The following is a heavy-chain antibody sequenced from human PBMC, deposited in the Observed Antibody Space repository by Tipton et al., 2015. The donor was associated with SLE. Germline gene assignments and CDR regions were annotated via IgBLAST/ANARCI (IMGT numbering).Heavy chain of an antibody. Sequence: QVQLVQSGPEVKKPGTSVKVSCKASGYRFKDYGITWVRQAPGHVLEWMGWISGDLGNTNYPQKFQGRVTMTIDPSTSTTYMELRSLTSDDTAVYYCARDESLLPCGYWGQGTLVTVSA. CDR3: ARDESLLPCGY. V-gene: IGHV1-18*04. D-gene: IGHD2-21*01. CDR1: GYRFKDYG. CDR2: ISGDLGNT. J-gene: IGHJ4*02.